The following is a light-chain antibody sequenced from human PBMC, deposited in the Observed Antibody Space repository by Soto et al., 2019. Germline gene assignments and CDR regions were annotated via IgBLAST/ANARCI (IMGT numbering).Light chain of an antibody. J-gene: IGKJ2*01. CDR2: GAS. CDR3: HQYGGSPPYT. Sequence: EIVLTQSPGILSLSPGERATLSCRASQSVSSSYLAWYQQKPGQAPRLLIYGASNRATGIPDRFSASGSKTNFTLTISRREPEDFAVYYCHQYGGSPPYTFGRGTKLEIK. V-gene: IGKV3-20*01. CDR1: QSVSSSY.